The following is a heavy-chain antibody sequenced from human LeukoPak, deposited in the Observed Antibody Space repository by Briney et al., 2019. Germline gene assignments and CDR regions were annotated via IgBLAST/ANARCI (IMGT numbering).Heavy chain of an antibody. CDR2: IYYSGST. D-gene: IGHD3-22*01. CDR3: ARATMIVATNWFDP. J-gene: IGHJ5*02. Sequence: SQTLSLTCAVSGGSISSGGYYWSWIRQHPGKGLEWIGYIYYSGSTYYNPSLKSRVTISVDTSKNQFSLKLSSVTAADTAVYYCARATMIVATNWFDPWGQGTLVTVSS. CDR1: GGSISSGGYY. V-gene: IGHV4-31*11.